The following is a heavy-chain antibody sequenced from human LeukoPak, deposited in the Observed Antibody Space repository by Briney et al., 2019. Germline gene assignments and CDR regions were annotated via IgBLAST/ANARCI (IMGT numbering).Heavy chain of an antibody. CDR3: ARGLVQYFDY. J-gene: IGHJ4*02. D-gene: IGHD1-1*01. CDR2: IYYSGST. CDR1: GGSISSSSYY. Sequence: SETLSLTCTVSGGSISSSSYYWGWIRQPPGKGLEWIGSIYYSGSTYYNPSLKSRVTISVDTSKNQFSLKLSSVTAADTVVYYCARGLVQYFDYWGQGTLVTVSS. V-gene: IGHV4-39*01.